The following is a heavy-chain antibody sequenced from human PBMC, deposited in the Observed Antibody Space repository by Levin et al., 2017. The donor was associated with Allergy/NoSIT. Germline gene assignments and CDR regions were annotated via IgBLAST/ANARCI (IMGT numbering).Heavy chain of an antibody. J-gene: IGHJ5*02. D-gene: IGHD3-10*01. V-gene: IGHV4-34*01. CDR2: INHSGST. CDR3: ATAGASGAGWFDP. CDR1: GGSFSGYY. Sequence: SETLSLTCAVYGGSFSGYYWSWIRQPPGKGLEWLGEINHSGSTNYNPSLKSRVTISVDTSKNQFSLKLSSVTAADTAVYYCATAGASGAGWFDPWGQGTLVTVSS.